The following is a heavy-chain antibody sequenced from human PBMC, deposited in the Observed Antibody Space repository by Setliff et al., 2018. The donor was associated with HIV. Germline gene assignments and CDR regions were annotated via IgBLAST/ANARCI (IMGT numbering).Heavy chain of an antibody. Sequence: GGSLRLSCESSGFTFNTYTMNWVRQAPGKGLEWLSYISDTSATISYADSVKGRFTISRDNAKNSLYLQMNSLRAEDTAVYYCARGNTMVTDFDYWGQGTLVTVSS. CDR1: GFTFNTYT. CDR3: ARGNTMVTDFDY. J-gene: IGHJ4*02. CDR2: ISDTSATI. D-gene: IGHD3-10*01. V-gene: IGHV3-48*01.